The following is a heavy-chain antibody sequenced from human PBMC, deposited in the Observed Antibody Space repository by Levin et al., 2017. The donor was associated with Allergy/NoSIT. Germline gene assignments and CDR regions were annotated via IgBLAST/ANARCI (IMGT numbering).Heavy chain of an antibody. V-gene: IGHV3-30-3*01. CDR2: ISDDGSSE. CDR1: GFTFSNYA. D-gene: IGHD1-1*01. CDR3: VREIAEEGT. Sequence: GGSLRLSCAASGFTFSNYAMHWVRQAPGKGLEWVGVISDDGSSEFYIDSVKGRFTISKDNSKNRLYLQMDSLRAEDTALYYCVREIAEEGTWGQGTLVIVSS. J-gene: IGHJ4*02.